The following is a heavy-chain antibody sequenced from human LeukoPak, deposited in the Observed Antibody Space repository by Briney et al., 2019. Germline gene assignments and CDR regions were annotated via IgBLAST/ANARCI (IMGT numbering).Heavy chain of an antibody. J-gene: IGHJ4*02. CDR2: IWYDGSNK. Sequence: GGSLRLSCAASGFTFSSYGMHWVRQAPGKGLEWVAVIWYDGSNKYYADSVKGRFTISRDNSKNTLYLQMNSLRAEDTAVYYCAREYCSSTSCPRSRYYFDYWGQGTLVTVSS. V-gene: IGHV3-33*01. CDR3: AREYCSSTSCPRSRYYFDY. CDR1: GFTFSSYG. D-gene: IGHD2-2*01.